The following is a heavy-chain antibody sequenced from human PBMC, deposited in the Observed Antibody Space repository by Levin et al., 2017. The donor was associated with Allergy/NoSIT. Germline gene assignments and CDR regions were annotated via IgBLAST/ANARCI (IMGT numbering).Heavy chain of an antibody. CDR1: GYSFTSYW. Sequence: KVSCQGSGYSFTSYWIGWVRQMPGKGLEWMGIIYPGDSDTRYRPSFQGQVTISADKSISTAYLQWSSLKASDTAIYYCAGRGTRDYYYYMDVWGKGTTVTVSS. CDR3: AGRGTRDYYYYMDV. V-gene: IGHV5-51*01. D-gene: IGHD1-1*01. CDR2: IYPGDSDT. J-gene: IGHJ6*03.